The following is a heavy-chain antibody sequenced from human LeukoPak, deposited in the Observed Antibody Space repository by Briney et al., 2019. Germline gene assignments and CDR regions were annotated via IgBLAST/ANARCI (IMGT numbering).Heavy chain of an antibody. D-gene: IGHD5-18*01. V-gene: IGHV3-30-3*01. J-gene: IGHJ4*02. CDR3: ARETSYSCHDY. CDR2: ISADGNNE. Sequence: PGGSLRLSCAASGFIFSNYPMHWVRQAPGKGLEWVAVISADGNNEHYADSAKGRFTLFRDNAKSTAYLQMNSLRSEDTAVYYCARETSYSCHDYWGQGTLVTVSS. CDR1: GFIFSNYP.